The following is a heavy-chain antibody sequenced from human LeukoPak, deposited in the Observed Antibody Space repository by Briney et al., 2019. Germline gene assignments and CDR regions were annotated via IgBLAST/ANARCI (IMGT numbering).Heavy chain of an antibody. D-gene: IGHD4-11*01. CDR2: IYYSGST. Sequence: SETLSLTCAVYGGSFSGYYWSWIRQPPGKGLEWIGYIYYSGSTNYNPSLKSRVTISVDTSKNQFSLKLSSVTAADTAVYYCARAHDYTFFSWFDPWGQGTLVTVSS. CDR3: ARAHDYTFFSWFDP. V-gene: IGHV4-59*01. CDR1: GGSFSGYY. J-gene: IGHJ5*02.